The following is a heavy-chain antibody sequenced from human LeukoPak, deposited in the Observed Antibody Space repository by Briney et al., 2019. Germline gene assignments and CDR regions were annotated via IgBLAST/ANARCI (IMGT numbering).Heavy chain of an antibody. V-gene: IGHV3-30-3*01. Sequence: GGSLRLSCAASGFTFSSYAMHWVRQAPGKGLEWVAVISYDGSNKYYADSVKGRFTISRDNSKNTLYLQMNSLRAEDTAVYYCARRSDLGYCSSTSCDHDYWGQGTLVTVSS. CDR3: ARRSDLGYCSSTSCDHDY. CDR1: GFTFSSYA. D-gene: IGHD2-2*01. CDR2: ISYDGSNK. J-gene: IGHJ4*02.